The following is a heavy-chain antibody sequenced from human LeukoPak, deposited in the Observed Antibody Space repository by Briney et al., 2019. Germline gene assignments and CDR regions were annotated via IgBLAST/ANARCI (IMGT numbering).Heavy chain of an antibody. D-gene: IGHD3-3*01. CDR1: GFTFSSYS. CDR3: ARGPYKDFWGGSSDY. V-gene: IGHV3-21*01. J-gene: IGHJ4*02. Sequence: PGGSLRLSCAASGFTFSSYSRNWVRQARGKGLEWVSYISSSSSYIYYADSVKGRFTISRDNAKNSLYLQMNSLRVSDTAVYYCARGPYKDFWGGSSDYWGQGTLVTVSS. CDR2: ISSSSSYI.